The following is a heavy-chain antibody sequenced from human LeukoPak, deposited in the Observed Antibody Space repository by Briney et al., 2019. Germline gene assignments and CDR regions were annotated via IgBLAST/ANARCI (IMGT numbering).Heavy chain of an antibody. V-gene: IGHV1-8*01. CDR2: MNPNSGNT. CDR1: GYTFTSYD. Sequence: ASVKVSCKASGYTFTSYDINWVRRATGQGLEWMGWMNPNSGNTGYAQKFQGRVTMTRNTSISTAYMELSSLRSEDTAVYYCARSGWYSSGWYYYYYYMDVWGKGTTVTISS. D-gene: IGHD6-19*01. J-gene: IGHJ6*03. CDR3: ARSGWYSSGWYYYYYYMDV.